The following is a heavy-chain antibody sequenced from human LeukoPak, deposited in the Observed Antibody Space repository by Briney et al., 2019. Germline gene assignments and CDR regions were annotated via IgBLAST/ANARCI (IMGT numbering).Heavy chain of an antibody. CDR2: ISSSSSYI. J-gene: IGHJ4*02. Sequence: GGSLRLSCAASGFTFSSYSMNWVRQAPGKGLEWVSPISSSSSYIYYADSVKGRFTISRDNAKNSLHLQMNSLRAEDTAVYYCARTRRDWNDAWYFDYWGQGTLVTVSS. V-gene: IGHV3-21*01. D-gene: IGHD1-1*01. CDR3: ARTRRDWNDAWYFDY. CDR1: GFTFSSYS.